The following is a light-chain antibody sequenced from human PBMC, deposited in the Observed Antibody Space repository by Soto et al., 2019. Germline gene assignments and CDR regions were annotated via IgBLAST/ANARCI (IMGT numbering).Light chain of an antibody. CDR2: EVA. CDR1: SSDVGSYNL. CDR3: CSYAGSTTFL. Sequence: QSALTQPASVSGSPGQSITLSCTGTSSDVGSYNLVSWYQHHPGKAPKLIISEVAKRPSGVSDRISGSKSGNTASLTISGLQAEDEADYYCCSYAGSTTFLFGTGTKLTVL. V-gene: IGLV2-23*02. J-gene: IGLJ1*01.